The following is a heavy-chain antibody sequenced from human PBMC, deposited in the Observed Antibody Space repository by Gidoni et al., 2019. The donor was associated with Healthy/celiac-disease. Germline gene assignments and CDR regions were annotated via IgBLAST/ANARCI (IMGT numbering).Heavy chain of an antibody. CDR2: ISWNSGSI. J-gene: IGHJ4*02. CDR3: AKDMAPRGYSYGYYFDY. D-gene: IGHD5-18*01. Sequence: EVQLVESGGGLVQPGRSLRLSCAASGFPFDDYAMHWVRQAPGKGLGWVSGISWNSGSIGYADSVKGRFTISRDNAKNSLYLQMNSLRAEDTALYYCAKDMAPRGYSYGYYFDYWGQGTLVTVSS. V-gene: IGHV3-9*01. CDR1: GFPFDDYA.